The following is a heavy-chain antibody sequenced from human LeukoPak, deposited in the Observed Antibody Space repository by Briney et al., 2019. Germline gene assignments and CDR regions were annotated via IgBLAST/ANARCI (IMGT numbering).Heavy chain of an antibody. CDR3: AKAQTGYSSGPDDH. V-gene: IGHV3-9*01. D-gene: IGHD6-19*01. CDR1: GFTFDDYA. Sequence: GGSLRLSCAASGFTFDDYAMHWVRQAPGKGLEWDSGISWNSGSIGYADSVKGRFTISRDNAKNSLYLQMNSLRAEDTALYYCAKAQTGYSSGPDDHWGQGTLVTVSS. CDR2: ISWNSGSI. J-gene: IGHJ4*02.